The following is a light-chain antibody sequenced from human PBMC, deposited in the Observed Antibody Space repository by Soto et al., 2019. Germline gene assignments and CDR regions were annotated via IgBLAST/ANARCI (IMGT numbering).Light chain of an antibody. CDR3: QSYYSSLSCAYL. CDR1: SSNIGAGYD. J-gene: IGLJ1*01. Sequence: QSALTQPPSVSGAPGQRVTISCTGSSSNIGAGYDVHWYQQLPGTAPKLLIYGSTNRPSGVPDRFSGSKSGTSTSLAITGLQAEDEGDYYCQSYYSSLSCAYLFGTGTKVTV. V-gene: IGLV1-40*01. CDR2: GST.